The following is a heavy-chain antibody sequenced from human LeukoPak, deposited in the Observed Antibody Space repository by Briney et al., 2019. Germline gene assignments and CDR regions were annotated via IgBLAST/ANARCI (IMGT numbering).Heavy chain of an antibody. CDR3: AKDNGSGLPLYGMDV. CDR1: GFTFDDYA. J-gene: IGHJ6*02. V-gene: IGHV3-9*01. CDR2: ISWNSGSI. D-gene: IGHD3-10*01. Sequence: GGSLRLSCAASGFTFDDYATHWVRQAPGKGLEWVSGISWNSGSIGYADSVKGRFTISRDNAKNSLYLQMNSLRAEDTALYYCAKDNGSGLPLYGMDVWGQGTTVTVSS.